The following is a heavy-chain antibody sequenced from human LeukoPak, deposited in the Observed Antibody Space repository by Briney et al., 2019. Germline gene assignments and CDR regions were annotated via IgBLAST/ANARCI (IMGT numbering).Heavy chain of an antibody. CDR2: ISSDGSNN. CDR1: GFTFSSFA. Sequence: GRSLRLSCAASGFTFSSFAMQWVRQAPGKGLKWVAVISSDGSNNYYADSVKGRFTFSRDNSKNTVYLQMNSLSAEDTAVYYCARGRPATTMTPGAYWGQGTLVTVPS. V-gene: IGHV3-30*04. J-gene: IGHJ4*02. D-gene: IGHD4-17*01. CDR3: ARGRPATTMTPGAY.